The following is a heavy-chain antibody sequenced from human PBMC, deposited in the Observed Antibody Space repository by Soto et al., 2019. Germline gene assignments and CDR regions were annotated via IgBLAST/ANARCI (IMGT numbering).Heavy chain of an antibody. CDR1: GFTFSDHY. D-gene: IGHD6-13*01. CDR3: SRAGIAAGVYSMDV. Sequence: GGSLRLSCAVSGFTFSDHYMDWVRQAPGKGLEWVGRSRNKANSFVTEYAASVKGRFTISRDDLKNSLYLQMNSLKTEDTAVYYCSRAGIAAGVYSMDVWGQGTTVTV. V-gene: IGHV3-72*01. J-gene: IGHJ6*02. CDR2: SRNKANSFVT.